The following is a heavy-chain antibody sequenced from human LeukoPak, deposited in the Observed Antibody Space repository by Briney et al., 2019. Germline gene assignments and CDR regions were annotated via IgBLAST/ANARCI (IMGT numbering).Heavy chain of an antibody. Sequence: PGGSLRLSCGTSGFTFSNYAMSWVRQAPGKGLEWVANIKQDGSEKYYVDSVKGRFTISRDNAKNSLYLQMNSLRAEDTAVYYCAREEAAGTDYWGQGTLVTVSS. CDR1: GFTFSNYA. D-gene: IGHD6-13*01. CDR2: IKQDGSEK. V-gene: IGHV3-7*05. J-gene: IGHJ4*02. CDR3: AREEAAGTDY.